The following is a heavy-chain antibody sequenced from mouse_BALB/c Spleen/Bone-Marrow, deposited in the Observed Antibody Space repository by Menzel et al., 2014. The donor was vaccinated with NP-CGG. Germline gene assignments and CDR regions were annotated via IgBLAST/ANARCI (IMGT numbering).Heavy chain of an antibody. CDR3: ARTYGDSPYFYAMDY. V-gene: IGHV1S81*02. J-gene: IGHJ4*01. Sequence: VQLQQSGAELAKPGTSVKLSCKTSGYTFTSYWMHWVKQRPGQGLEWIGEIIPSNGRSNYNEKFKNKATLTVDKSSSTAYMQLSSLTSEDSAVYFCARTYGDSPYFYAMDYWGQGTSVTVSS. D-gene: IGHD2-13*01. CDR2: IIPSNGRS. CDR1: GYTFTSYW.